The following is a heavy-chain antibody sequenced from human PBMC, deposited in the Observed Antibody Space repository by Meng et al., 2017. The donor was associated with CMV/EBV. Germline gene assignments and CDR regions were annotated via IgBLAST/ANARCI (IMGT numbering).Heavy chain of an antibody. CDR2: INHSGST. CDR3: ARGSDGYSSGWYRY. Sequence: SETLSLTCAVYGGSFSGYYWSWIRQPPGKGLEWIGEINHSGSTNYNPSLKSRVTISVDTSKIQFSLKLSSVTAADTAVYYCARGSDGYSSGWYRYWGQGTLVTVSS. D-gene: IGHD6-19*01. J-gene: IGHJ4*02. CDR1: GGSFSGYY. V-gene: IGHV4-34*01.